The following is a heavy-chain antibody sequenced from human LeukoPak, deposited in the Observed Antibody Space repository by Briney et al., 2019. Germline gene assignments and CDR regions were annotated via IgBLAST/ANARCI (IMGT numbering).Heavy chain of an antibody. D-gene: IGHD2-21*01. CDR2: IYYSGST. CDR1: GGSISSSSYS. Sequence: SETLSLTCTVSGGSISSSSYSWGWSRQPPGKGLEWIGSIYYSGSTYYNPYLKSRVTISVDTSKNQFSLKLSSVTAADTAVYYCARDFYSRTVAYYYYYGMDVWGQGTTVTVSS. CDR3: ARDFYSRTVAYYYYYGMDV. V-gene: IGHV4-39*07. J-gene: IGHJ6*02.